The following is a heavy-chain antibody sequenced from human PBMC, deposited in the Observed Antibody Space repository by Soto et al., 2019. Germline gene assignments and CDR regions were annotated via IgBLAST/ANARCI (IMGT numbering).Heavy chain of an antibody. V-gene: IGHV3-21*01. CDR2: ISSSSSYI. CDR3: ARGGGGVMKAFDI. CDR1: GFTFSSYS. J-gene: IGHJ3*02. Sequence: GGSLRLSCAASGFTFSSYSMNWVRQAPGKGLEWVSSISSSSSYIYYADSVKGRFTISRDNAKNSLYLQMNSLRAEDTAVYYCARGGGGVMKAFDIWGQGTMVTVSS. D-gene: IGHD3-16*01.